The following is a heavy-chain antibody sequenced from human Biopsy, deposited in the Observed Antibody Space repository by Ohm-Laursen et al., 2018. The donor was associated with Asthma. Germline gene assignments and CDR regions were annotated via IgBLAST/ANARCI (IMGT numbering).Heavy chain of an antibody. J-gene: IGHJ4*01. CDR1: GFSFDDCA. Sequence: SLRLSCTASGFSFDDCAMHWVRQAPGKGLEWVSSISWNSGNIDYADSVKGRFTISRDNAKNSLYLQMNSLRPEDTAFYYCAKSADYYDSTDYLDFWGRGTLVTVSS. CDR3: AKSADYYDSTDYLDF. D-gene: IGHD3-22*01. V-gene: IGHV3-9*01. CDR2: ISWNSGNI.